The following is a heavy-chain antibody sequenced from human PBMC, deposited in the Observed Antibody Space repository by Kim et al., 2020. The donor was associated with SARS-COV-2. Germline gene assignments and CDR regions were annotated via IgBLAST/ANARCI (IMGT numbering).Heavy chain of an antibody. CDR2: IYYSGST. D-gene: IGHD5-12*01. Sequence: SETLSLTCTVSGGSISSSSYYWGWIRQPPGKGLEWIGSIYYSGSTYYNPSLKSRVTISVDTSKNQFSLKLSSVTAADTAVYYCARDLEYSGYEPAYYFDYWGQGTLVTVSS. CDR3: ARDLEYSGYEPAYYFDY. CDR1: GGSISSSSYY. V-gene: IGHV4-39*07. J-gene: IGHJ4*02.